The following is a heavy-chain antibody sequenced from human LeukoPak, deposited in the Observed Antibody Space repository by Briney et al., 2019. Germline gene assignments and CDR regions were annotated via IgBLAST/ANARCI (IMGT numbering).Heavy chain of an antibody. V-gene: IGHV1-2*02. CDR2: INTNSGGT. J-gene: IGHJ6*02. Sequence: ASVKVSCKASGYTFTNFFVHWVRQAPGQGLEWMGWINTNSGGTNFAQKFQGRVTMTRDTSISTAYMDLTRLRSDDTAVYYCARDGAYSGSVDQDYYYGMDVWGQGTTVTVSS. D-gene: IGHD1-26*01. CDR1: GYTFTNFF. CDR3: ARDGAYSGSVDQDYYYGMDV.